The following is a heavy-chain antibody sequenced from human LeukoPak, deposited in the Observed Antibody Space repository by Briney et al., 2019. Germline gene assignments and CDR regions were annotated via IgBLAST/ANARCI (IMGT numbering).Heavy chain of an antibody. D-gene: IGHD3-10*01. Sequence: GASVKVSCKASGGTFSSYAISWVRQAPGQGLEWMGRIIPIFGTANYAQKFQGRVTITTDESTSTAYMELSSLRSEDTAVYYCAREGRRITMVRGVNYFDYWGQGTPVTVSS. CDR3: AREGRRITMVRGVNYFDY. CDR1: GGTFSSYA. J-gene: IGHJ4*02. CDR2: IIPIFGTA. V-gene: IGHV1-69*05.